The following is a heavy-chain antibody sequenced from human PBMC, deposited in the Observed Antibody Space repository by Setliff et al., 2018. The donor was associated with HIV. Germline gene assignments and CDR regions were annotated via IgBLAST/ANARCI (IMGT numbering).Heavy chain of an antibody. V-gene: IGHV3-13*01. CDR1: GFTFSSYD. Sequence: PGGSLRLSCEASGFTFSSYDFHWVRQAAGKGLEWVSAIGTGGDTYYVDSVKGRFTISRDNSKNSLYLQMNSLRAEDTAVYYCARASYYYDSSGWVDYWGQGTLVTVS. D-gene: IGHD3-22*01. J-gene: IGHJ4*02. CDR3: ARASYYYDSSGWVDY. CDR2: IGTGGDT.